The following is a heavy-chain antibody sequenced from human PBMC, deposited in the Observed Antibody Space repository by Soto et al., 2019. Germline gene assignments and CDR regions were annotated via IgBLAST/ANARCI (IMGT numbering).Heavy chain of an antibody. CDR2: IYYSGST. J-gene: IGHJ5*02. CDR3: ARLGGSCFDP. Sequence: PSETLSLTYSVSGGSSSSSSYYWGWFRKPPGKGLEWIGNIYYSGSTYYNPSLKSRVTTSVDTSKNQFSLKLSSVTAADTAVYYCARLGGSCFDPWGQGTLVTVSS. CDR1: GGSSSSSSYY. D-gene: IGHD3-10*01. V-gene: IGHV4-39*01.